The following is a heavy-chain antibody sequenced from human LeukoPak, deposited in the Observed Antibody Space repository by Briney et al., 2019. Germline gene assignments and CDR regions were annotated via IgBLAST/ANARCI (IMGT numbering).Heavy chain of an antibody. Sequence: WLGRTYYSSNWYYDYALSVKSRITINPDTSENQFSLQLNSGTPDDTAVYYCARDGTWRLDYWGQGILVTVSS. D-gene: IGHD2-15*01. CDR2: TYYSSNWYY. V-gene: IGHV6-1*01. J-gene: IGHJ4*02. CDR3: ARDGTWRLDY.